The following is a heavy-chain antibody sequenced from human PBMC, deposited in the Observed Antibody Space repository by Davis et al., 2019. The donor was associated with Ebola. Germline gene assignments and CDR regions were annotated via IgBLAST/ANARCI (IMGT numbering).Heavy chain of an antibody. CDR1: GGTFTTSA. V-gene: IGHV1-18*01. CDR2: ISAYNGNT. J-gene: IGHJ4*02. D-gene: IGHD4-23*01. CDR3: AREGGYGGNSRSFDY. Sequence: ASVKVSCKASGGTFTTSALSWVRQAPGQGLEWMGWISAYNGNTIYEQKLQGRVTMTTDTSTSTAYMELRSLRSDDTAVYYCAREGGYGGNSRSFDYWGQGTLVTVSS.